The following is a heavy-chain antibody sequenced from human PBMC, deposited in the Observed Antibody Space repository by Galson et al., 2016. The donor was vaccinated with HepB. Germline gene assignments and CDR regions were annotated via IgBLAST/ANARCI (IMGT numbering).Heavy chain of an antibody. Sequence: PALVKPTQTLTLTCTYSGFALSTNGVAMAWIRQPPGKALEWLSLIRWDGDKRYSPSLKRRLSITKDTSKKQVVLTMTNMAPMDTATYYCAKAPRENGDWTYPLYYFEYWGQGTLVTVSS. D-gene: IGHD3/OR15-3a*01. CDR3: AKAPRENGDWTYPLYYFEY. J-gene: IGHJ4*02. CDR1: GFALSTNGVA. V-gene: IGHV2-5*02. CDR2: IRWDGDK.